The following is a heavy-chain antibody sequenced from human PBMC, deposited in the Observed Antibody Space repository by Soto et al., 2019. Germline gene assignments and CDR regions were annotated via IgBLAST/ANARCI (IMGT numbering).Heavy chain of an antibody. D-gene: IGHD5-12*01. Sequence: PGGSLRLSCTASGFTFSSYWMHWVRQAPGKGLVWVSRINSDGSSTSYADSVKGRFTISRDNAKNTLYLQMNSLRAEDTAVYYCARDXMATTPLYYHYYYGMDVWGQGTTVTVSS. V-gene: IGHV3-74*01. CDR2: INSDGSST. J-gene: IGHJ6*02. CDR3: ARDXMATTPLYYHYYYGMDV. CDR1: GFTFSSYW.